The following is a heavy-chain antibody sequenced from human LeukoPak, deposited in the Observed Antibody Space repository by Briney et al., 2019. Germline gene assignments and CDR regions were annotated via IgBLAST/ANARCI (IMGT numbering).Heavy chain of an antibody. Sequence: GGSLRLSCAASGFTFSSSAMSWVRQVPARGLEWVSGISASGGSTYYADSVRGRFTISRDNSKNTLYVQMTSLRDADTAVYSCAKDQTWGSPHYLDSWGQGTLVTVSS. CDR3: AKDQTWGSPHYLDS. CDR1: GFTFSSSA. D-gene: IGHD7-27*01. V-gene: IGHV3-23*01. CDR2: ISASGGST. J-gene: IGHJ4*02.